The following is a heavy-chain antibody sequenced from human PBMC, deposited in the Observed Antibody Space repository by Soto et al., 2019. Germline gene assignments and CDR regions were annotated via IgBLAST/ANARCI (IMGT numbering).Heavy chain of an antibody. CDR3: VKERVAAAYVETSPFDF. D-gene: IGHD2-15*01. V-gene: IGHV3-23*01. CDR1: GFTFSSYA. J-gene: IGHJ4*02. Sequence: GGSLRLSCAASGFTFSSYAMNWVRQAPGKGLEWVSAISGSGGSTYYADSVKGRFTISRDSSKNTLYLQMNSLRAEDTAVYYCVKERVAAAYVETSPFDFGGQGSLVTFPS. CDR2: ISGSGGST.